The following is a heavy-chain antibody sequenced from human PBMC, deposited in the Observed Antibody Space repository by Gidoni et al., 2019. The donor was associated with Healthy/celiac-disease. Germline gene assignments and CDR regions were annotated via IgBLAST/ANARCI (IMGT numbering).Heavy chain of an antibody. CDR1: GGSISSSSYY. CDR2: IYYSGST. Sequence: QLQLQESGPGLVKPSETLSLTCTVSGGSISSSSYYWGWIRQPPGTGLEWIGSIYYSGSTYYNPSLKSRVTISVDTSKNQFSLKLSSVTAADTAVYYCARPVDGVDYWGQGTLVTVSS. D-gene: IGHD3-10*01. V-gene: IGHV4-39*01. CDR3: ARPVDGVDY. J-gene: IGHJ4*02.